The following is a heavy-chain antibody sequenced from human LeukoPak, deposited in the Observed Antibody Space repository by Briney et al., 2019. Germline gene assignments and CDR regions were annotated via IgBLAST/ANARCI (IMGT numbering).Heavy chain of an antibody. V-gene: IGHV4-59*08. CDR1: GVSISSYY. D-gene: IGHD4-17*01. CDR2: IYYSGSS. Sequence: PSETLSLTCTVSGVSISSYYWSWLRQPPGKGLEWIGYIYYSGSSNYNPSLKSRVSISVDTSKNQFSLKLSSVTAADTAVYYCARVYGDYDVRFDYWGQGTLVTVSS. CDR3: ARVYGDYDVRFDY. J-gene: IGHJ4*02.